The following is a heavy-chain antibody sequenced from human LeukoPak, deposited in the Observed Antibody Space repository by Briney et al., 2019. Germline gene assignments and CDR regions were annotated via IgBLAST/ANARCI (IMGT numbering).Heavy chain of an antibody. D-gene: IGHD2-2*01. Sequence: GGSLRLSCAASGFTFSSYGMHWVRQAPGKGLEWVAFIRYDGSNKYYADSVKGRFTISRDNSKNTLYLQMNSLRAEDTAVYYCARVAVVPAAFNWFDPWGQGTLVTVSS. CDR2: IRYDGSNK. CDR3: ARVAVVPAAFNWFDP. CDR1: GFTFSSYG. J-gene: IGHJ5*02. V-gene: IGHV3-30*02.